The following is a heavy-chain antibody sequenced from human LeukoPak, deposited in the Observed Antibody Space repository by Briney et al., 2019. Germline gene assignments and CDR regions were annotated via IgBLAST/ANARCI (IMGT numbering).Heavy chain of an antibody. CDR3: ARDRPSGITIFGVVTNPLDY. CDR1: GFTFSSYS. D-gene: IGHD3-3*01. J-gene: IGHJ4*02. V-gene: IGHV3-21*01. Sequence: GGSLRLSCAASGFTFSSYSMNWVRQAPGKGLEWVSGISGSGGSTYYADSVKGRFTISRDNAKNSLYLQMNSLRAEDTAVYYCARDRPSGITIFGVVTNPLDYWGQGTLVTVSS. CDR2: ISGSGGST.